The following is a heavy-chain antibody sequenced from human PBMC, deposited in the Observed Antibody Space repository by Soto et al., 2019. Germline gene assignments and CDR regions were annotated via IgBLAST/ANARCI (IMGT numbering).Heavy chain of an antibody. J-gene: IGHJ3*02. D-gene: IGHD2-8*01. V-gene: IGHV3-11*01. Sequence: QVQLVESGGGLVMPGGSLRLSCAASGFTFRDYYMIWIRQAPGKGLEWVSYISSSGTGIYYGDSVKGRFTISRDNAKNSLYLQIKSLRPEDTAVYYCARAYYDAFDIWGQGTMVTVSS. CDR1: GFTFRDYY. CDR2: ISSSGTGI. CDR3: ARAYYDAFDI.